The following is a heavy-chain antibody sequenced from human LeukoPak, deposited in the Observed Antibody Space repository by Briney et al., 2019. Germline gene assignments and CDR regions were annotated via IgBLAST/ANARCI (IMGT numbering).Heavy chain of an antibody. CDR1: GGSISSYY. V-gene: IGHV4-59*01. CDR2: IYYSGST. Sequence: SETLSLTCTVSGGSISSYYWSWIRQPPGKGLEWIGYIYYSGSTNYNPSLKSRVTISVDTSKNQFSLKLSSVTAADTAVYYCARVPVTITMVREYYYYYYMDVWGKGTTVTVSS. J-gene: IGHJ6*03. CDR3: ARVPVTITMVREYYYYYYMDV. D-gene: IGHD3-10*01.